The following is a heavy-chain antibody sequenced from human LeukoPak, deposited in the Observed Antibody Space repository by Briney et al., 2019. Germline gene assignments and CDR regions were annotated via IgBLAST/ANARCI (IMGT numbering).Heavy chain of an antibody. CDR3: ARDLDSSGYYYGY. V-gene: IGHV3-48*04. CDR2: ISSSGSTI. Sequence: PGGSLRLSCAASGFTFSSYAMSWVRQAPGKGLEWVSYISSSGSTIYYADSVKGRFTISRDNAKNSLYLQMNSLRAEDTAVYYCARDLDSSGYYYGYWGQGTLVTVSS. J-gene: IGHJ4*02. CDR1: GFTFSSYA. D-gene: IGHD3-22*01.